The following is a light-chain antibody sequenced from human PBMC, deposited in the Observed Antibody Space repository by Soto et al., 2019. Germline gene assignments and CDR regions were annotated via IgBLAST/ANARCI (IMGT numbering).Light chain of an antibody. Sequence: QSALTQPPSVSASPGQSVTISCTGTNSDVGSYNRVSWYQQPPGAAPKLLIYDVGNRPSGVPDRFSVSKSGSTASLTISGLQAEDVADYYCSSFTSSSTYVFGTGTKVTVL. CDR2: DVG. V-gene: IGLV2-18*02. J-gene: IGLJ1*01. CDR1: NSDVGSYNR. CDR3: SSFTSSSTYV.